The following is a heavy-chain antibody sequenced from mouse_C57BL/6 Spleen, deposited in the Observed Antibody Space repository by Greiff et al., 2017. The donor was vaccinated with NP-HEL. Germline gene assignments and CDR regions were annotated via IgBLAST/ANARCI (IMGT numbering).Heavy chain of an antibody. CDR1: GYTFTSYW. J-gene: IGHJ3*01. V-gene: IGHV1-61*01. CDR2: IYPSDSET. D-gene: IGHD2-3*01. CDR3: ARGDGYYPAY. Sequence: QVQLQQPGAELVRPGSSVKLSCKASGYTFTSYWMDWVKQRPGQGLEWIGNIYPSDSETHYNQKFKDKATLTVDKSSSTAYMQLSSLTSEDSAVYYCARGDGYYPAYWGQGTLVTVSA.